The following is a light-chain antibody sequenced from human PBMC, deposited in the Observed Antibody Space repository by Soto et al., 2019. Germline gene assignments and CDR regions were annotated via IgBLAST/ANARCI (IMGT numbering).Light chain of an antibody. V-gene: IGKV1-5*03. CDR1: QSISTS. CDR3: RQYVSYPVT. CDR2: KAS. Sequence: DIQMTQSPSTLSASVGDRVTITCRASQSISTSLAWYQQKPGKAPNLLIYKASTLQSGVPSRFSGSGSGTEFTLTISSLQPDDFATYYCRQYVSYPVTFGGGTKVEMK. J-gene: IGKJ4*01.